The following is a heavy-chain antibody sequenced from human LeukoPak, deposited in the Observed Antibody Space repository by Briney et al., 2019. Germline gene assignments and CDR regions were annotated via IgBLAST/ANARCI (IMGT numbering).Heavy chain of an antibody. CDR3: ARDDSSGYYNPAYFQH. D-gene: IGHD3-22*01. CDR2: IIPIFGTA. CDR1: GGTFSSYA. Sequence: ASVKVSCKASGGTFSSYAISWVRQAPGQGLEWMGGIIPIFGTANYAQKFQGRVTITADESTSTAYMELSSLRSEDTAVYCCARDDSSGYYNPAYFQHWGQGTLVTVSS. J-gene: IGHJ1*01. V-gene: IGHV1-69*13.